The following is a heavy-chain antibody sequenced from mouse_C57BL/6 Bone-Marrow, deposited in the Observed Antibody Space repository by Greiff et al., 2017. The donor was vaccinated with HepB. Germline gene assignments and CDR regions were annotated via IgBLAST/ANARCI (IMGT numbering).Heavy chain of an antibody. V-gene: IGHV1-59*01. CDR2: IDPSDSYT. CDR3: ARGGDYDVHFDY. CDR1: GYTFTSYW. J-gene: IGHJ2*01. Sequence: QVQLQQPGAELVRPGTSVKLSCKASGYTFTSYWMHWVKQRPGQGLEWIGVIDPSDSYTNYNQKFKGKATLTVDTSSSTAYMQLSSLTSEDSAVYYCARGGDYDVHFDYWGQGTTLTVSS. D-gene: IGHD2-4*01.